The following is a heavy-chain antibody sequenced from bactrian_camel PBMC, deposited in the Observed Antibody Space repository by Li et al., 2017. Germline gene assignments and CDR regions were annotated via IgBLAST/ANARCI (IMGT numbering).Heavy chain of an antibody. D-gene: IGHD3*01. Sequence: HVQLVESGGGSVQAGGSLRLSCTASPATYRYTCLGWFRQAPGQEREEVASIGGAGSRTYADAAKGRFSISKDNAQNTIYLQMNDLKPEDTAMYICAAARGASCTRWTYWGQGTQVTVS. CDR1: PATYRYTC. J-gene: IGHJ4*01. V-gene: IGHV3S53*01. CDR3: AAARGASCTRWTY. CDR2: IGGAGSR.